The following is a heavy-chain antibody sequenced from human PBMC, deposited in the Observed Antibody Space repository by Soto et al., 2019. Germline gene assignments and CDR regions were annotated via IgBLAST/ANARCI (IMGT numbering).Heavy chain of an antibody. J-gene: IGHJ4*02. V-gene: IGHV3-15*01. CDR3: TTDLGAQYYDILTGYYRGDY. CDR1: GFTFSNAW. D-gene: IGHD3-9*01. Sequence: EVQLVESGGGLVKPGGSLRLSCAASGFTFSNAWMSWVRQAPGKGLEWVGRIKSKTDGGTTDYAAPVKGRFTISRDDSKNTLYLQMNSLKTEDTAVYYCTTDLGAQYYDILTGYYRGDYWGQGTLVTVSS. CDR2: IKSKTDGGTT.